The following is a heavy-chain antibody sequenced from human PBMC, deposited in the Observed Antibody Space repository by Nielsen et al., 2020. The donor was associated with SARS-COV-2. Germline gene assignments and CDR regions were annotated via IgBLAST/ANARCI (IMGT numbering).Heavy chain of an antibody. J-gene: IGHJ1*01. V-gene: IGHV3-30*19. D-gene: IGHD1-26*01. CDR2: ISYDGSNK. Sequence: GGSLRLSCAASGFTFSGYDLHWVRQAPGKGLEWVAVISYDGSNKYYADSVKGRFTISRGNSKNTLYLQMNSLRAEDTAVYYCASPYSGSYYGYFQHWGQGTLVTVSS. CDR1: GFTFSGYD. CDR3: ASPYSGSYYGYFQH.